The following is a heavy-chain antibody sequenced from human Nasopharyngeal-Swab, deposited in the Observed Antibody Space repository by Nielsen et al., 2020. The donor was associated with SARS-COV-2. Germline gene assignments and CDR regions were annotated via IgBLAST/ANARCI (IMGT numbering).Heavy chain of an antibody. J-gene: IGHJ2*01. CDR1: GFTFDVYA. Sequence: GGSLRLSCSASGFTFDVYAMHWVPQAPWKGLAWVSGISWNSGSIGYADSVKGRFTISRDNAKNSLYLQMNSLRAEDTALYYCAKEVTGYCSGGSCYSANWYFDLWGRGTLVTVSS. CDR2: ISWNSGSI. D-gene: IGHD2-15*01. V-gene: IGHV3-9*01. CDR3: AKEVTGYCSGGSCYSANWYFDL.